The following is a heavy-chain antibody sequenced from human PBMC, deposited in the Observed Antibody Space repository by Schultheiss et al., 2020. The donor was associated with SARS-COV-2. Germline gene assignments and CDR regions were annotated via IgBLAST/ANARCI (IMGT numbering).Heavy chain of an antibody. CDR2: IYYSGST. V-gene: IGHV4-59*12. D-gene: IGHD3-10*01. Sequence: SETLSLTCTVSGGSISIYYWSWIRQPPGKGLEWIGYIYYSGSTNYNPSLKSRVTISVDTSKNQFSLKLSSVTAADTAVYYCARGLGVRPRDRDDAFDIWGQGTMVTVSS. CDR1: GGSISIYY. J-gene: IGHJ3*02. CDR3: ARGLGVRPRDRDDAFDI.